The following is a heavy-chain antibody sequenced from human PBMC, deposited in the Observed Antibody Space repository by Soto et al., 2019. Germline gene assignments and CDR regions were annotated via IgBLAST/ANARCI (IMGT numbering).Heavy chain of an antibody. CDR1: GFTFSSYA. CDR2: ISGSGGST. J-gene: IGHJ4*02. CDR3: AKYYTIFGVALEYYFDY. D-gene: IGHD3-3*01. V-gene: IGHV3-23*01. Sequence: GGSLRLSCAASGFTFSSYAMSWVRQAPGKGLEWVSAISGSGGSTYYADSVKGRFTISRDNSKNTLYLQMNSLGAEDTAVYYCAKYYTIFGVALEYYFDYWGQGTLVTVSS.